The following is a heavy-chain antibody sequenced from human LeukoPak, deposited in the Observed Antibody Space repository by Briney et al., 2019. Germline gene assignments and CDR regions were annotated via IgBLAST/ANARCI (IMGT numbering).Heavy chain of an antibody. CDR2: IYYSGST. Sequence: SETLSLTCTVSGGSISSSSYYWGWIRQPPGKGLEWIGYIYYSGSTNYNPSLKSRVTISVDTSKNQFSLKLSSVTAADTAVYYCARVRHYYDSSGYSAGIDYWGQGTLVTVSS. V-gene: IGHV4-61*05. CDR3: ARVRHYYDSSGYSAGIDY. CDR1: GGSISSSSYY. J-gene: IGHJ4*02. D-gene: IGHD3-22*01.